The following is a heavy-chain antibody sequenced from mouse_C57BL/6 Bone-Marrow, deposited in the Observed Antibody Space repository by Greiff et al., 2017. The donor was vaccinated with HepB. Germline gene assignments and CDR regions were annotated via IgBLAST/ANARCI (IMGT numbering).Heavy chain of an antibody. CDR3: AREIYDGYYWYFDV. V-gene: IGHV1-63*01. D-gene: IGHD2-3*01. Sequence: QVHVKQSGAELVRPGTSVKMSCKASGYTFTNYWIGWAKQRPGHGLEWIGDIYPGGGYTNYNEKFKGKATLTADKSSSTAYMQFSSLTSEDSAIYYCAREIYDGYYWYFDVWGTGTTVTVSS. J-gene: IGHJ1*03. CDR2: IYPGGGYT. CDR1: GYTFTNYW.